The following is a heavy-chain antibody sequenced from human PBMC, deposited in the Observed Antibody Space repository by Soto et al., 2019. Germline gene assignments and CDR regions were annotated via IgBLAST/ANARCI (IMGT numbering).Heavy chain of an antibody. CDR2: ISTAGNT. V-gene: IGHV3-13*01. Sequence: PGGSLRLSCAASGFTFSNYDMHWVRQATGKGLEWVSTISTAGNTYSPGSVKGRFTISRENAKNSLYLQLNSLRVDDTAGYYCARGRDSGLYYFDYWGQGTLVTVSS. CDR1: GFTFSNYD. J-gene: IGHJ4*02. D-gene: IGHD2-21*01. CDR3: ARGRDSGLYYFDY.